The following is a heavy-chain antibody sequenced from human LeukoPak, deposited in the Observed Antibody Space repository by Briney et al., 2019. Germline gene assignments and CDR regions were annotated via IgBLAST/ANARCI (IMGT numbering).Heavy chain of an antibody. CDR3: AKVQDYGFSYYFDY. J-gene: IGHJ4*02. D-gene: IGHD3-10*01. Sequence: GGSLRLSCAASGFTFSSYWMSWVRQAPGKGLEWVSAISSSGGSTYYADSVKGRFTISRDNSKNTLYLQMNSLRAEDTAVYYCAKVQDYGFSYYFDYWGQGTLVTVSS. CDR1: GFTFSSYW. CDR2: ISSSGGST. V-gene: IGHV3-23*01.